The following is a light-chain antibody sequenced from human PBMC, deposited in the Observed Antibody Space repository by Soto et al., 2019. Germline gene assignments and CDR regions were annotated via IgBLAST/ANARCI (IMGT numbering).Light chain of an antibody. V-gene: IGKV3-20*01. CDR1: AAILNNY. CDR2: LAS. CDR3: QHFGAPPWT. J-gene: IGKJ1*01. Sequence: DIVLTQSPGTLSLSPGERATLSCRTSAAILNNYLAWFQQKPGQPPRLLIYLASNRAAGVPDRFSGSGSGTDFTLTISRLEPEDFAVYYCQHFGAPPWTFGQGTKVEI.